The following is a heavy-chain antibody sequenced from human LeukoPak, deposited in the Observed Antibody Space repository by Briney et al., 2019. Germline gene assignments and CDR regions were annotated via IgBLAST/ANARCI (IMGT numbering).Heavy chain of an antibody. D-gene: IGHD6-19*01. Sequence: GGSLRLSCAASGFTFSSYAMSWVRQAPGKGLEWVSAISGSGGSTYYADSVKGRFTISRDNSKNTLYLQMNSLRAEDTAVYYCAKDGYSSGEVPYYFDYWGQGTLVTVSS. J-gene: IGHJ4*02. CDR3: AKDGYSSGEVPYYFDY. CDR1: GFTFSSYA. V-gene: IGHV3-23*01. CDR2: ISGSGGST.